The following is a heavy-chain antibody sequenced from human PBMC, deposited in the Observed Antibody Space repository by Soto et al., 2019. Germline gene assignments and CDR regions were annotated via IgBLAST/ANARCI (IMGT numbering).Heavy chain of an antibody. V-gene: IGHV1-18*01. CDR3: AGGRYGDY. CDR2: ISAHNGNT. CDR1: GYAFTTYG. Sequence: QVHLVQSGAEVKKPGASVKVSCKGSGYAFTTYGITWVRQAPGQGLEWMGWISAHNGNTNYAQKRPGRVTVTRDTSTSTAYRELRSLRSDDTAVYYCAGGRYGDYWGQGALVTVSS. J-gene: IGHJ4*02. D-gene: IGHD1-1*01.